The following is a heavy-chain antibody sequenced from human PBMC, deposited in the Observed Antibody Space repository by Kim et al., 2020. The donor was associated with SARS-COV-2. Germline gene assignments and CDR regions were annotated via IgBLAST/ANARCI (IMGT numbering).Heavy chain of an antibody. CDR2: IYYSGST. CDR1: GGSISSSSYY. D-gene: IGHD1-26*01. V-gene: IGHV4-39*07. Sequence: SETLSLTCTVSGGSISSSSYYWGWIRQPPGKGLEWIGSIYYSGSTYYNPSLKSRVTISVDTSKNQFSLKLSSVTAADTAVYYCARMGYSGSYFDYWGQGTLVTVSS. CDR3: ARMGYSGSYFDY. J-gene: IGHJ4*02.